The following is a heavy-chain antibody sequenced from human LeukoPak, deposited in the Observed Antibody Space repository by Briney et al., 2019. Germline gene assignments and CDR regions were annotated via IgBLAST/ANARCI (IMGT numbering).Heavy chain of an antibody. CDR3: ARDRVIAATGTWIDY. J-gene: IGHJ4*02. V-gene: IGHV1-18*01. D-gene: IGHD6-13*01. CDR2: ISAYNGDT. CDR1: GYTFTSYG. Sequence: ASMKVSCKASGYTFTSYGISWVRQAPGQGLEWMGWISAYNGDTNYAHKLQGRVTMTTDTFTSTVYMELRSLRSDDTAVYYCARDRVIAATGTWIDYWGQGTLVTVSS.